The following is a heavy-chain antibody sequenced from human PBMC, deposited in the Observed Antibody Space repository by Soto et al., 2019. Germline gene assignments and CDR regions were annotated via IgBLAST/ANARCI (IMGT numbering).Heavy chain of an antibody. V-gene: IGHV3-53*01. Sequence: GSLRLSCAASGFTVSSNYMSWVRQAPGKGLEWVSVIYSGGSTYYADSVKGRFTISRDNSKNTLYLQMNSLRAEDTAVYYCARSSVTDSGLFDYWGQGTLVTVSS. CDR3: ARSSVTDSGLFDY. CDR2: IYSGGST. J-gene: IGHJ4*02. CDR1: GFTVSSNY. D-gene: IGHD4-17*01.